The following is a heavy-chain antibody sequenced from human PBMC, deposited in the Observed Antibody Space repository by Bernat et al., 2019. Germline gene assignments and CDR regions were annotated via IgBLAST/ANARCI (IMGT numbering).Heavy chain of an antibody. CDR3: ARLLSFSVWDVFDI. CDR1: GFTFSTYA. V-gene: IGHV3-23*04. J-gene: IGHJ3*02. CDR2: ISGDIGST. Sequence: EVQLVESGGGLVQPGGSLRLSCAASGFTFSTYAMSWVRQAPGKGLEWVSGISGDIGSTYYVDSVKGRFTISRDNSKSTLYLQMKSLRAEDTAVYYCARLLSFSVWDVFDIWGQGTTVTVSS. D-gene: IGHD5/OR15-5a*01.